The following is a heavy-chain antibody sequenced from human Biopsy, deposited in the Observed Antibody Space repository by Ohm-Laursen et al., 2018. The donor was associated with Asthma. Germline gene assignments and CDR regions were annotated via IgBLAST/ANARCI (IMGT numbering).Heavy chain of an antibody. CDR3: ARDGNWCRLRNCSPPGYWFDP. CDR1: GYTFTHYA. J-gene: IGHJ5*02. D-gene: IGHD2-8*02. V-gene: IGHV1-3*01. Sequence: SVKVSYKASGYTFTHYAIHWLRQAPGQRPEWMGWINAGNGKLEYSGKFQGRVTITRDTSATTAYMELSSLTSGDTAVYYCARDGNWCRLRNCSPPGYWFDPWGQGTLVTVSS. CDR2: INAGNGKL.